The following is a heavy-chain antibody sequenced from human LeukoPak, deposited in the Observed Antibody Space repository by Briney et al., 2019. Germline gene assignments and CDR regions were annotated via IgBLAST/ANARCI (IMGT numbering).Heavy chain of an antibody. Sequence: PGRSLRLSCAASGFTFDDYAMHWVRQAPGKGLEWVSGISWNSGSIGYADSVKGRFTISRDNAKNSLYLQMNSLRAEDTALYYCAKAPLGYDSSGYYSLYFDYWGQGTLVTVSS. V-gene: IGHV3-9*01. D-gene: IGHD3-22*01. CDR1: GFTFDDYA. J-gene: IGHJ4*02. CDR3: AKAPLGYDSSGYYSLYFDY. CDR2: ISWNSGSI.